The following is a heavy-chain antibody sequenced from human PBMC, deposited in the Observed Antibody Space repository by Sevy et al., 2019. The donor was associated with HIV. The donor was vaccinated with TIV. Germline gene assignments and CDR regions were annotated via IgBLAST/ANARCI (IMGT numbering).Heavy chain of an antibody. J-gene: IGHJ4*02. V-gene: IGHV3-48*03. D-gene: IGHD4-17*01. CDR1: GFTFSSYE. Sequence: GGSLRLSCAASGFTFSSYEMNWVRQAPGKGLEWVSYISNSGSTIYYSDSVKGRFTISRDNAKNSLYLQMNRLRVEDPAVYYCARDFPPSATTVAHFDYWGRGTLVTVSS. CDR3: ARDFPPSATTVAHFDY. CDR2: ISNSGSTI.